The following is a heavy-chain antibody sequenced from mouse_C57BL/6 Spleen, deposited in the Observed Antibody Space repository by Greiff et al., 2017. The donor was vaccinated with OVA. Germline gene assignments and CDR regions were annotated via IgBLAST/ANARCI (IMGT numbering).Heavy chain of an antibody. CDR3: ASIYYGNPYFDV. D-gene: IGHD2-1*01. Sequence: EVQLVESGAELVKPGASVKLSCTASGFNITDYYMHWVKQRTEQGLEWIGRIDPEDGETKYAPKFQGKATITADTSSNTAYLQLSSLTSEDTAVYYCASIYYGNPYFDVWGTGTTVTVSS. V-gene: IGHV14-2*01. J-gene: IGHJ1*03. CDR1: GFNITDYY. CDR2: IDPEDGET.